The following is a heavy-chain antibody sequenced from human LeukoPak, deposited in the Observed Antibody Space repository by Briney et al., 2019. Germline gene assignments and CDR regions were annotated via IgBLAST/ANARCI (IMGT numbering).Heavy chain of an antibody. J-gene: IGHJ4*02. D-gene: IGHD6-13*01. V-gene: IGHV3-11*01. CDR2: ISSGGSTI. CDR3: ARRAAAGRCFGY. CDR1: GFTFSDYY. Sequence: GGSLRLSCAVSGFTFSDYYMSWIRQAPGKGLEWVSYISSGGSTISHADSVKGRFTISRDNAENSLYLQMNSLRAEDTAVYYCARRAAAGRCFGYWGQGTLVTVSP.